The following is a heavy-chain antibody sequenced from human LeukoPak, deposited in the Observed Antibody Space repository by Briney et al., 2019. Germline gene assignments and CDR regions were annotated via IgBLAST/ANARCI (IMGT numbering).Heavy chain of an antibody. CDR1: GFTFSGYW. D-gene: IGHD2-2*01. Sequence: GGSLRLSXAASGFTFSGYWMTWVSQAPGKGLEWVANIKGDESKKYYVDSVKGRFTISRDNAKNSLYLQMNSLRAEDTAVYYCARDSNPRGGYDAFDFWGQGTLVTVSS. CDR3: ARDSNPRGGYDAFDF. CDR2: IKGDESKK. V-gene: IGHV3-7*01. J-gene: IGHJ3*01.